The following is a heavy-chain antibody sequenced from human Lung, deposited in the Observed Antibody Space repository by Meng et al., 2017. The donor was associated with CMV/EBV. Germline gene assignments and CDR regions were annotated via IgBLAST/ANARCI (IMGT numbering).Heavy chain of an antibody. Sequence: SXTLSLXCAVSGGSFGSSYWSWIRKPPGKGLEWIGAINHSGSANYNPSLKRRVTISADTSKNQFSLRLTSVTAADTAVYYCASSLSGDLGEAYYYYALDVWXPGNXVNGAS. J-gene: IGHJ6*01. D-gene: IGHD7-27*01. CDR3: ASSLSGDLGEAYYYYALDV. CDR2: INHSGSA. V-gene: IGHV4-34*01. CDR1: GGSFGSSY.